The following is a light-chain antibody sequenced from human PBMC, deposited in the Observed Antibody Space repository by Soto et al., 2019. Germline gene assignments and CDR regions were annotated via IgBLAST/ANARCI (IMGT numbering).Light chain of an antibody. CDR3: QQYGGSPRYT. J-gene: IGKJ2*01. V-gene: IGKV3-20*01. CDR2: GAS. CDR1: QSVSNNY. Sequence: ETVLTQSPGTLSLSPGERATLSCRASQSVSNNYLAWYQQKPGQAPRLLISGASSRATGIPDRFSGSGSGTDFTLTISRLEPEDVAVYYCQQYGGSPRYTFGQGTKLEIK.